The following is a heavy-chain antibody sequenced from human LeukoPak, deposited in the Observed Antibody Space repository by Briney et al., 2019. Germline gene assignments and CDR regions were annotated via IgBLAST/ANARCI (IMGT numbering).Heavy chain of an antibody. V-gene: IGHV1-2*02. CDR3: ARDPIEGPERYYYYYYMDV. J-gene: IGHJ6*03. CDR2: INPNSGGT. CDR1: GYTFTGYY. D-gene: IGHD5-24*01. Sequence: ASVKVSCKASGYTFTGYYMHWVRQAPGQGLEWMGWINPNSGGTNYAQKFQGRVTMTRDTSISTAYMELSRLRSDDTAVYYCARDPIEGPERYYYYYYMDVWGKGTTVTVSS.